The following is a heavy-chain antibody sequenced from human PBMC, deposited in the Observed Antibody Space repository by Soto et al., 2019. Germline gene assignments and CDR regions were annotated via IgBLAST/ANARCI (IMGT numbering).Heavy chain of an antibody. CDR2: IYSGGST. Sequence: PGGSLRLSCAASGFTVSSNYMSWVRQAPGKGLEWVSVIYSGGSTYYADSVKGRFTISRDNSKNTLYLQMNSLRAEDTAVYYCARESPNRYSSSWYFDYWGQGTLVTVSS. D-gene: IGHD6-13*01. CDR1: GFTVSSNY. V-gene: IGHV3-53*01. CDR3: ARESPNRYSSSWYFDY. J-gene: IGHJ4*02.